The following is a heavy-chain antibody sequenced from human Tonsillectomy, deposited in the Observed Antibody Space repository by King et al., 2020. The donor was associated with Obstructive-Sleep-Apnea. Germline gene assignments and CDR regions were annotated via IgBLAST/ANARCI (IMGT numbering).Heavy chain of an antibody. D-gene: IGHD2-15*01. CDR3: ARDPRDYYCSGGSCYYYYGMDV. Sequence: VQLQESGPGLVKPSETLSLTCTVSGGSISSYYWSWIRQPPGKGLEWIGYIYYSGSTNYNPSLKSRVTIAVDTSKNQFSLKLSFVTAADTAGYYCARDPRDYYCSGGSCYYYYGMDVWGQGTTVTVSS. CDR2: IYYSGST. V-gene: IGHV4-59*01. CDR1: GGSISSYY. J-gene: IGHJ6*02.